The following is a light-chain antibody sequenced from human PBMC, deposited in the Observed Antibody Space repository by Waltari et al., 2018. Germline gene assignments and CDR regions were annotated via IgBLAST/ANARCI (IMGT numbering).Light chain of an antibody. CDR2: YAS. CDR3: LQDFTYPRT. Sequence: EIVLTQSPDFQSVTPKEQVTMTCRASQSIGSHLHWYQQKPDQCPRLLIKYASQSLPGVPSRFSGSGSGTDFTLSISSLQPEDFATYYCLQDFTYPRTFGQGTKVEIK. CDR1: QSIGSH. J-gene: IGKJ1*01. V-gene: IGKV6-21*01.